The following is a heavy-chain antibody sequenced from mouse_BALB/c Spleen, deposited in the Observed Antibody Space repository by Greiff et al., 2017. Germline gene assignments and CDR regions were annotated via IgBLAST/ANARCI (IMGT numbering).Heavy chain of an antibody. D-gene: IGHD1-1*01. V-gene: IGHV14-3*02. CDR3: ARAYYGSSYVFAY. Sequence: VQLQQSGAELVKPGASVKLSCTASGFNIKDTYMHWVKQRPEQGLEWIGRIDPANGNTKYDPKFQGKATITADTSSTTAYLQLSSLTSEDTAVYYCARAYYGSSYVFAYWGQGTLVTVSA. CDR1: GFNIKDTY. J-gene: IGHJ3*01. CDR2: IDPANGNT.